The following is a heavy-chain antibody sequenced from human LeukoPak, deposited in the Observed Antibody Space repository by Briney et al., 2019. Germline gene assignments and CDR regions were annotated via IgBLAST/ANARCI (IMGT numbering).Heavy chain of an antibody. V-gene: IGHV3-23*01. J-gene: IGHJ4*02. CDR3: TTAPWEPWGAYD. D-gene: IGHD3-16*01. CDR1: GFTFSSYA. CDR2: ISDRGSST. Sequence: PGGSLRLSCAASGFTFSSYAMSWVRQAPGKGLEWVSAISDRGSSTYYADSVKGRFTISRDNSKNTLYLQMNSLKTEDAAVYYCTTAPWEPWGAYDWGQGTLVTVSS.